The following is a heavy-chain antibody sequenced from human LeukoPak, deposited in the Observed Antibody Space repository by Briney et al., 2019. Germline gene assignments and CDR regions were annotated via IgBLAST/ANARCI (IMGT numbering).Heavy chain of an antibody. V-gene: IGHV1-8*02. J-gene: IGHJ6*02. CDR3: ARVFTQSYYYYYGMDV. CDR1: GYTFTSYG. Sequence: GASVKVSCKASGYTFTSYGISWVRQAPGQGLEWMGWMNPNSGNTGYAQKFQGRVTMTRNTSISTAYMELSSLRSEDTAVYYCARVFTQSYYYYYGMDVWGQGTTVTVSS. CDR2: MNPNSGNT.